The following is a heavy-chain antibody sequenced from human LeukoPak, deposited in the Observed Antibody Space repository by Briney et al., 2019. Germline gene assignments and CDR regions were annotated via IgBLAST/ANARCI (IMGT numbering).Heavy chain of an antibody. J-gene: IGHJ5*02. CDR1: GRPINRSGYL. CDR3: ARHEYSGSYYGLSWFDP. Sequence: SEPLSLPCTLWGRPINRSGYLGRRIRQPPAEVLERNACIYYSRCTYYNPSLKSRVTISVDTSKNQLSLKLSSLTAADTAVYYCARHEYSGSYYGLSWFDPWGQGTLVTVSS. V-gene: IGHV4-39*01. D-gene: IGHD1-26*01. CDR2: IYYSRCT.